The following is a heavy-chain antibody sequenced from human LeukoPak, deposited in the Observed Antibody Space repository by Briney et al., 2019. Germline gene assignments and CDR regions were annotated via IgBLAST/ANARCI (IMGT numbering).Heavy chain of an antibody. J-gene: IGHJ4*02. D-gene: IGHD3-22*01. CDR3: TKDLFYYDKGGFDY. Sequence: GGSLILSCSASGFTFSSYGLHWVRQAPGKGLEWVAFISNDGSNKFYADSVKGRFTISRDNSKNTLYLQMNSLRTEDTAVYYCTKDLFYYDKGGFDYWGQGTLVTVSS. CDR1: GFTFSSYG. V-gene: IGHV3-30*18. CDR2: ISNDGSNK.